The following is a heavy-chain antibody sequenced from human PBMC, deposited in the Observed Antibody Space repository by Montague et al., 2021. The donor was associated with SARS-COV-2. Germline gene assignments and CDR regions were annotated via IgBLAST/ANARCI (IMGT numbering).Heavy chain of an antibody. CDR3: ARERQDSSGWSTYWYFDL. V-gene: IGHV3-7*01. Sequence: SLRLSCAASGFTFSSYWMSWVRQAPGKGLEWVANIEEDGSEKYYMDSVKGRFTISRDNAKNSLSLQMYSLRAEDTAVYYCARERQDSSGWSTYWYFDLWGRGTLVTVSS. J-gene: IGHJ2*01. CDR2: IEEDGSEK. D-gene: IGHD6-19*01. CDR1: GFTFSSYW.